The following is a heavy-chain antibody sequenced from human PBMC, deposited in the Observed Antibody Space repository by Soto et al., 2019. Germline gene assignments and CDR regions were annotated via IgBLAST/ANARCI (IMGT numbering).Heavy chain of an antibody. CDR2: IIPIFGTA. J-gene: IGHJ4*02. V-gene: IGHV1-69*01. Sequence: QVQLVQSGAEVKKTGSSVKVSCKASGGTFSSYAISWVRQAHGQGLEWMGGIIPIFGTANYAQKFQGRVTITADESTITAYMELSSLRSEETAVYYCARRIQLWFDYWGQGTLVTVSS. D-gene: IGHD5-18*01. CDR1: GGTFSSYA. CDR3: ARRIQLWFDY.